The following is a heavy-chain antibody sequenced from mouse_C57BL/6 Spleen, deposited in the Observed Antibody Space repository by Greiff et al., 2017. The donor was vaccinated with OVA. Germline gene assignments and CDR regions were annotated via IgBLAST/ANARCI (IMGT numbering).Heavy chain of an antibody. Sequence: QVQLKQPGAELVKPGASVKLSCKASGYTFTSYWMHWVKQRPGRGLEWIGRIDTNSGGTKYNEKFKSKATLTVDKPSSTAYMQLSRLTSEDSAVYYCARLYDGYYYAMDYWGQGTSVTVSS. CDR2: IDTNSGGT. J-gene: IGHJ4*01. D-gene: IGHD2-3*01. CDR3: ARLYDGYYYAMDY. CDR1: GYTFTSYW. V-gene: IGHV1-72*01.